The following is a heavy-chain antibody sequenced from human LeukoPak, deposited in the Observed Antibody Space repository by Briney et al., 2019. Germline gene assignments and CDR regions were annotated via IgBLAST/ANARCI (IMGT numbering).Heavy chain of an antibody. CDR3: APGSRTGGVLLSGY. CDR1: GFTFSSYA. J-gene: IGHJ4*02. V-gene: IGHV3-23*01. Sequence: PGGSLRLSCAASGFTFSSYAMSWVRQAPGKGLEWVSAISGSGGSTYYADSVKGRFTISRDNSKNTLYLQMNSLRAEDTAVYYCAPGSRTGGVLLSGYWGQGTLVTVSS. D-gene: IGHD2-8*02. CDR2: ISGSGGST.